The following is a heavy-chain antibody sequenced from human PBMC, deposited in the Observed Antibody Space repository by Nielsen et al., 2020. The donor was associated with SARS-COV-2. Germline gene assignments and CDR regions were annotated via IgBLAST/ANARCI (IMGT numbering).Heavy chain of an antibody. CDR1: GFTFSSYW. CDR2: IKQDGSEK. J-gene: IGHJ6*03. CDR3: ARVNSGVAGPNYYYYYYMDV. V-gene: IGHV3-7*03. D-gene: IGHD6-19*01. Sequence: GESLKISCAASGFTFSSYWMSWVRQAPGKGLEWVANIKQDGSEKYYVDSVKGRFTISRDNAKNSLYLQMNSLRAEDTAVYYCARVNSGVAGPNYYYYYYMDVWGKGTTVTVSS.